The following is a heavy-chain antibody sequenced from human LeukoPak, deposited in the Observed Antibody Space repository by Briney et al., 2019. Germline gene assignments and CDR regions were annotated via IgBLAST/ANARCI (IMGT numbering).Heavy chain of an antibody. Sequence: GGSLRLSCAASGFTFSSYWMTWVRQAPGKGLEWVANIKQDGSEKFYVDSVKGRFTISRDNAKSSLYLQMNSLRVDHTAVYYCARDFAIVVGATDYWGQGTLVTVSS. V-gene: IGHV3-7*01. D-gene: IGHD1-26*01. J-gene: IGHJ4*02. CDR1: GFTFSSYW. CDR2: IKQDGSEK. CDR3: ARDFAIVVGATDY.